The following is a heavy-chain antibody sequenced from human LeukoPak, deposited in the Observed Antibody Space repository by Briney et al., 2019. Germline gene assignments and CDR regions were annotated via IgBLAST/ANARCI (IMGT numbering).Heavy chain of an antibody. CDR3: AKDQGKSSGWYVKFDS. D-gene: IGHD6-19*01. Sequence: GGSLRLSCAASGFTFSSYSMNWVRQAPGKGLEWVSGISGSGNSTYYADSVKGRFTISRDNSKNTVYLQMNSLRAEDTAVYYCAKDQGKSSGWYVKFDSWGQGTLVTVSS. CDR1: GFTFSSYS. J-gene: IGHJ4*02. CDR2: ISGSGNST. V-gene: IGHV3-23*01.